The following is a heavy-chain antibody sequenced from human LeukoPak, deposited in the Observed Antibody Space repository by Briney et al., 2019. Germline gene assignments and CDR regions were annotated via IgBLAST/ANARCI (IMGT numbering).Heavy chain of an antibody. J-gene: IGHJ4*02. CDR2: IYPVDSET. D-gene: IGHD2-2*02. Sequence: GESLKISCKGSGYTYTKSWIAWVRQMPGKGLELMGIIYPVDSETRYSPSFQGQVTISVDKSISTAYMQWSSLKASDTAMYYCARQGCTTTSCHTIDYWGQGTLVTVSS. CDR3: ARQGCTTTSCHTIDY. V-gene: IGHV5-51*01. CDR1: GYTYTKSW.